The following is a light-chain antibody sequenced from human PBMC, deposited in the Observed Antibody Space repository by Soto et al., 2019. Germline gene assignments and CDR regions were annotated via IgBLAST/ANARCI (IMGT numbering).Light chain of an antibody. J-gene: IGKJ1*01. CDR3: QQYASSVT. V-gene: IGKV3-20*01. CDR1: QSVSSTF. CDR2: GVS. Sequence: EIVLTQSPGSLSLSPGERATLSCRASQSVSSTFFAWYQQKPGQAPRLLMSGVSSRATGVPERFIGSGSGTDFTLTISRLEPEDFAVYYCQQYASSVTFGQGTKVEIK.